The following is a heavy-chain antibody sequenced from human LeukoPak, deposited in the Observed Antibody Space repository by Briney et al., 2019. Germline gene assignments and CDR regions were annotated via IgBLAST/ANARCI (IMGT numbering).Heavy chain of an antibody. D-gene: IGHD3-22*01. V-gene: IGHV1-18*01. CDR1: SYTFTSYG. J-gene: IGHJ3*02. Sequence: GASVKVSCKASSYTFTSYGINWVRQAPGQGLEWMGCISAYNGNTNYAQKLQGRVTKTTDTSTSTAYMELRSLRSDDTAVYYCASLKNYYDSSGYLVTDAFDIWGQGTMVTVSS. CDR3: ASLKNYYDSSGYLVTDAFDI. CDR2: ISAYNGNT.